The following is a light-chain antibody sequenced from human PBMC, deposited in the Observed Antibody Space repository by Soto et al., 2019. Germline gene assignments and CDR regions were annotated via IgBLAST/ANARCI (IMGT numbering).Light chain of an antibody. J-gene: IGLJ2*01. Sequence: QSALTQPPSASGSPGQSVTISCTGTSSDVGGYNYVSWYQQHPGKAPKLMIYEVSKRPSGVPDRFSGSKSGNTASLTVSGLQAEDEADYCCSSYAGSNNLAVFGGGTKVTVL. CDR3: SSYAGSNNLAV. CDR2: EVS. V-gene: IGLV2-8*01. CDR1: SSDVGGYNY.